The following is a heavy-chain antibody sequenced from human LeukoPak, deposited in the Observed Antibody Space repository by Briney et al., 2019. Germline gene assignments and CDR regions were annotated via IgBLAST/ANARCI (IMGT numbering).Heavy chain of an antibody. D-gene: IGHD3-22*01. CDR2: ISGSGGSA. J-gene: IGHJ5*02. V-gene: IGHV3-23*01. CDR1: GFTFSSYA. CDR3: AKAPGYYDKTPSFDP. Sequence: PGGSLRLSCAASGFTFSSYAMSWVRQAPGKGLEWVSVISGSGGSAYYADSVKGRFTISRDNSKNTLYLQMNSLRAEDTAVYYCAKAPGYYDKTPSFDPWGQGTLVTVSS.